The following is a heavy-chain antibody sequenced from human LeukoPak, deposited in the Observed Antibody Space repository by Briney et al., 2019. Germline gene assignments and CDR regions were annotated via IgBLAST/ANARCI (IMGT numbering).Heavy chain of an antibody. J-gene: IGHJ3*02. V-gene: IGHV1-46*01. Sequence: ASVKVSCKASGYTFTSYYMHWVRQAPGQGLEWMGIINPSGGSTSYAQKFQGRVTMTRDTSTGTVYMELSSLRSEDTAVYYCARETRYSSGWSAGAFDIWGQGTMVTVSS. CDR1: GYTFTSYY. D-gene: IGHD6-19*01. CDR2: INPSGGST. CDR3: ARETRYSSGWSAGAFDI.